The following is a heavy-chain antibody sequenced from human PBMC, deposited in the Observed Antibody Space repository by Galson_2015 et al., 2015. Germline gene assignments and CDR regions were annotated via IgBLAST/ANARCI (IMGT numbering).Heavy chain of an antibody. CDR2: ISYDGSNK. V-gene: IGHV3-30*18. J-gene: IGHJ6*02. CDR3: AKDRAAAGTLYYYYYGMDV. D-gene: IGHD6-13*01. Sequence: SLRLSCAASGFTFSSYGMHWVRQAPGKGLEWVAVISYDGSNKYYADSVKGRFTISRDNSKNTLYLQMNSLRAEDTAVYYCAKDRAAAGTLYYYYYGMDVWGQGTTVTVSS. CDR1: GFTFSSYG.